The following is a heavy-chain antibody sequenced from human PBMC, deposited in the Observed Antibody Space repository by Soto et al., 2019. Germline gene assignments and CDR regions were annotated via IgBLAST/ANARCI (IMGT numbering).Heavy chain of an antibody. CDR1: GFTFTNAW. CDR2: IKSKTDGGTA. D-gene: IGHD2-2*01. J-gene: IGHJ6*02. V-gene: IGHV3-15*07. Sequence: EVQLVESGGGLVKPGVSLRLSCAASGFTFTNAWMNWVRQAPGKGLEWVGRIKSKTDGGTADYAAPVKGRFTISRDDSITTLYLQMNSLKAEDTAVYYCTTGGVPAAAKGYYYYAMDVWGQGTTVTVSS. CDR3: TTGGVPAAAKGYYYYAMDV.